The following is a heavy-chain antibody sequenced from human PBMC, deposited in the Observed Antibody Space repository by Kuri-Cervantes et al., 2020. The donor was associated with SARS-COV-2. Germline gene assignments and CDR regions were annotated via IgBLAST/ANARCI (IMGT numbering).Heavy chain of an antibody. CDR2: IYTSGIT. J-gene: IGHJ6*03. D-gene: IGHD2-2*01. CDR3: ARESYCSSTSCYPGMDV. CDR1: GGSISIYY. V-gene: IGHV4-4*07. Sequence: SETLSLTCTVSGGSISIYYWSWIRQPAGKGLEWIGRIYTSGITNYNRSLKSRVTMSVDTSKNQFALKLSSVTVADTAVYYCARESYCSSTSCYPGMDVWGKGTTVTVSS.